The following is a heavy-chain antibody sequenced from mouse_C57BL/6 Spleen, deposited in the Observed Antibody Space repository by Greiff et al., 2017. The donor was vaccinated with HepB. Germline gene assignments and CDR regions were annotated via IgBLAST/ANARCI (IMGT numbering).Heavy chain of an antibody. D-gene: IGHD3-3*01. CDR3: ARDTRARYVDG. J-gene: IGHJ1*03. V-gene: IGHV7-1*01. Sequence: VMLVESGGGLVQSGRSLRLSCATSGFTFCDFYMEWVRQAPGKGLEWIAASRNKANDYTTEYSASVKGRFIVSRDASQSILYLQMNALRAEDTAIYCCARDTRARYVDGWGTGTTVTVSS. CDR2: SRNKANDYTT. CDR1: GFTFCDFY.